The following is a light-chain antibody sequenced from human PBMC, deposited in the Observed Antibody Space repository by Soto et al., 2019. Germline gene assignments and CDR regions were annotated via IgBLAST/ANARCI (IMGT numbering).Light chain of an antibody. Sequence: DIRIAQATCAQSGGGGVTVTVTCRASQSVSGWLAWYQQKPGEAPKLLIYDASALPRGVPSRFGGSGSGTKVTLTVASLQPDDFTTYYCQQYAAFSGTFGVGTKVDIK. CDR3: QQYAAFSGT. V-gene: IGKV1-5*01. CDR2: DAS. CDR1: QSVSGW. J-gene: IGKJ4*02.